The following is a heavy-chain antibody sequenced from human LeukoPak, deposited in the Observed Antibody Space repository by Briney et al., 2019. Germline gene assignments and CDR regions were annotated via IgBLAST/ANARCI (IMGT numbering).Heavy chain of an antibody. CDR3: ARVAAEVVGVPGAIGFGWLRRDYYYMDV. CDR1: GYTFTGYY. Sequence: ASVKVSCKASGYTFTGYYMHWVRQAPGQGLKWMGWINPNSGGTNYAQKFQGRVTMTRDTSISTAYMELSRLRSDDTAVYYCARVAAEVVGVPGAIGFGWLRRDYYYMDVWGKGTTVTVSS. V-gene: IGHV1-2*02. CDR2: INPNSGGT. D-gene: IGHD2-2*02. J-gene: IGHJ6*03.